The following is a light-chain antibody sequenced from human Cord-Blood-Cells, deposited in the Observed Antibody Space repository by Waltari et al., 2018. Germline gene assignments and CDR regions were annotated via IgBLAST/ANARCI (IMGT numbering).Light chain of an antibody. V-gene: IGLV2-8*01. J-gene: IGLJ3*02. CDR1: RSDVGGYNH. Sequence: QSAPTQPSSASGSPGQSVPISCPGNRSDVGGYNHVPWYQQQPGKAPKLMIYEGRKRPSGVPNRFSGSKSGNTASLTVSGLQAEDEADYYCSSYAGSSNLVFGGGTKLTVL. CDR3: SSYAGSSNLV. CDR2: EGR.